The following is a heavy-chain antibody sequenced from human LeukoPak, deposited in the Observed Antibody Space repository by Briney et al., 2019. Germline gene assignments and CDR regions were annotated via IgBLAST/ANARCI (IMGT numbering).Heavy chain of an antibody. CDR1: GFTFSSFA. D-gene: IGHD6-19*01. CDR2: IWYDGSNK. V-gene: IGHV3-33*08. J-gene: IGHJ5*02. Sequence: GGSLRLSCAASGFTFSSFAMSWVRQAPGKGLEWGAVIWYDGSNKYYADSVKGRFTISRDNSKNTLYLQMNSLRAEDTAVYYCARGTGAVATKGGRLDPWGQGTLVTVSS. CDR3: ARGTGAVATKGGRLDP.